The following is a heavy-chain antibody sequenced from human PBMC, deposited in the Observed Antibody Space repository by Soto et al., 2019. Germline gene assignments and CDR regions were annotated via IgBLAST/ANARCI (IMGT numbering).Heavy chain of an antibody. V-gene: IGHV3-74*01. J-gene: IGHJ4*02. D-gene: IGHD6-13*01. CDR2: MNSDGSSA. Sequence: GGSLRLSCAASGLTLSSYWMHWVRQGPGKGLVWVARMNSDGSSASYADSVKGRFTISRDNAENTLYLQMNSLRAEDTAVYYCARETATAFDCWGQGALVTVSS. CDR3: ARETATAFDC. CDR1: GLTLSSYW.